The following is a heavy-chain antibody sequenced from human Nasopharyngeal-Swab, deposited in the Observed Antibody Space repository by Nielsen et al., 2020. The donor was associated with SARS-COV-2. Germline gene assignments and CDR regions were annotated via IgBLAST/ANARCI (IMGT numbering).Heavy chain of an antibody. V-gene: IGHV3-11*06. CDR1: GFTFSDYY. CDR3: AREGNTSAGDYYYGMDV. J-gene: IGHJ6*02. CDR2: ISSSTSYT. Sequence: GGSLRLSCAASGFTFSDYYMSWIRQAPGKGLEWVSYISSSTSYTNYADSVKGRFTISRDNAQNSLYLQMNSLRAEDTAVYYCAREGNTSAGDYYYGMDVWGQGTTVTVSS. D-gene: IGHD2-2*01.